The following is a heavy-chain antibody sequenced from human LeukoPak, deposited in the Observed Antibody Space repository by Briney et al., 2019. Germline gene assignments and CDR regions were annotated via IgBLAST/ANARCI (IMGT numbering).Heavy chain of an antibody. Sequence: GRSLRLSCTTSGFTSSDYALSWVRQAPGKGREWVSRIRNKAFRETSEYEASVEGRFSISRDDSKSIVYLQMTSLQTEDTAVYYCARAGIVAVIGYGMDVWGRGTTVTVSS. CDR1: GFTSSDYA. CDR3: ARAGIVAVIGYGMDV. V-gene: IGHV3-49*04. J-gene: IGHJ6*02. D-gene: IGHD5-12*01. CDR2: IRNKAFRETS.